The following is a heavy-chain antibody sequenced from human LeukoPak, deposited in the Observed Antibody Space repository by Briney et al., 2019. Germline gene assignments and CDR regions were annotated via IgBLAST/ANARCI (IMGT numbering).Heavy chain of an antibody. V-gene: IGHV3-48*01. CDR3: ARSPQAPGGY. CDR2: ISSSTNRT. J-gene: IGHJ4*02. CDR1: GLTFRGYD. Sequence: GGSLRLSCVTSGLTFRGYDMFWVRQAPGKGLEWISYISSSTNRTHYADSVKGRFTISRDNAKNSLYLQMNSLRVDDTAVYYCARSPQAPGGYWGQGTLVTVYS. D-gene: IGHD4-23*01.